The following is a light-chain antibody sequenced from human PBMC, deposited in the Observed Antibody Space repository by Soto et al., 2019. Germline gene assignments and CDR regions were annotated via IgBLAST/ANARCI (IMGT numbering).Light chain of an antibody. CDR3: SSFGGSNDVL. V-gene: IGLV2-8*01. J-gene: IGLJ2*01. CDR2: EVN. Sequence: QSALTQPPSASGSPGQSVTISRTGTSSDVGGNKFVSWYQQHPGKAPRLIIYEVNRRPSGVPDRFSGSKSGNTASLTVSGLQDEDEADYYCSSFGGSNDVLFGGGTKLTVL. CDR1: SSDVGGNKF.